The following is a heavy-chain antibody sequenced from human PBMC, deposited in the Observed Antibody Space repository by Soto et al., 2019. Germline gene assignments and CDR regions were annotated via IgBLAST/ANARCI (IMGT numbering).Heavy chain of an antibody. D-gene: IGHD2-2*01. CDR3: ARGYCISTSCYVGDMRAFDI. CDR2: IYYSGST. CDR1: GGSISSSSYY. Sequence: QLQLQESGPGLVKASETLSLTCTVSGGSISSSSYYWGWIRQPPGKGLEWIGSIYYSGSTYYNPSLESRGTISVDTTKNQFSLKLSSVTAADTAVYYCARGYCISTSCYVGDMRAFDIWGQGTMVIVSS. J-gene: IGHJ3*02. V-gene: IGHV4-39*01.